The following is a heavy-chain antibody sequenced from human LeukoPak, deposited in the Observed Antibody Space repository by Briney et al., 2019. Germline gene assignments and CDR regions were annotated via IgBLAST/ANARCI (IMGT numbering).Heavy chain of an antibody. J-gene: IGHJ6*02. D-gene: IGHD6-19*01. CDR3: ARAAIAVAGSDYYYYYYGMDV. Sequence: PSETLSLTCTVSGGSISSSSYYWGWIRQPPGKGLEWIGSIYYSGSTYYNPSLKSRVTISVDTSKNQFSLKLSSVTAADTAVYYCARAAIAVAGSDYYYYYYGMDVWGQGTTVTVSS. V-gene: IGHV4-39*07. CDR1: GGSISSSSYY. CDR2: IYYSGST.